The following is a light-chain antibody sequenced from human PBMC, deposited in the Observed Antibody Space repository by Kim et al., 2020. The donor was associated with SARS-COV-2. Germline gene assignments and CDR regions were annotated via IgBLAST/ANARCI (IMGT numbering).Light chain of an antibody. V-gene: IGLV2-8*01. J-gene: IGLJ2*01. CDR2: EVS. CDR1: TSDVGGYNY. CDR3: SSYAGSNNFVV. Sequence: QSFTISCAGTTSDVGGYNYVSWYQQHPGKAPKLIIYEVSKRPSGVPDPFSGSKSGNTASLTVSGLQAEDEADYYCSSYAGSNNFVVFGGGTQLTVL.